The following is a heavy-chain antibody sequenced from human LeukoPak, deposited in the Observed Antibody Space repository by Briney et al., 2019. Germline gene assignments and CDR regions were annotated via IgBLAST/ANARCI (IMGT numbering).Heavy chain of an antibody. CDR1: GYTFTDYY. CDR2: INPNSGGT. D-gene: IGHD6-6*01. J-gene: IGHJ5*02. CDR3: AREVSSSSFIWFDP. V-gene: IGHV1-2*02. Sequence: APVKVSCKASGYTFTDYYIHWVRQAPGQGLEWMGWINPNSGGTNYAQKFQGRVTMTRDTSISTAYMELSRLRSDDTAVYYCAREVSSSSFIWFDPWGRGTLVTVSS.